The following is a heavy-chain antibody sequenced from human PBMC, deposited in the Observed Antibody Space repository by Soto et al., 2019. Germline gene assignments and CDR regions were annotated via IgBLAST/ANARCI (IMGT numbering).Heavy chain of an antibody. D-gene: IGHD6-13*01. Sequence: EVQLVESGGGLVQSGGSLRLSCAASGFTFSSYEMNWVRQAPGKGLEWVSYISSSGSTIYYADSVKGRFTISRDNAKNSLYLQMNSLRAEDTAVYYCARDSGSSWTYYYGMDVWGQGTTVTVSS. CDR1: GFTFSSYE. CDR3: ARDSGSSWTYYYGMDV. J-gene: IGHJ6*02. CDR2: ISSSGSTI. V-gene: IGHV3-48*03.